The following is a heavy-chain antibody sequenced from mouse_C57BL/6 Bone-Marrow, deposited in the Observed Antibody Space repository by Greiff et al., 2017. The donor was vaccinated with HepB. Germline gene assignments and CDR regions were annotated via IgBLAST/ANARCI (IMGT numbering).Heavy chain of an antibody. D-gene: IGHD2-2*01. CDR1: GFSLTSYG. CDR2: IWGVGST. CDR3: ASSYGYDLFAY. V-gene: IGHV2-6*01. Sequence: QVQLQQPGPGLVAPSQSLSITCTVSGFSLTSYGVDWVRQSPGKGLEWLGVIWGVGSTNYNSALKSRLSISKDNSKSQVFLKMNSLQTDDTAMYYCASSYGYDLFAYWGQGTLVTVSA. J-gene: IGHJ3*01.